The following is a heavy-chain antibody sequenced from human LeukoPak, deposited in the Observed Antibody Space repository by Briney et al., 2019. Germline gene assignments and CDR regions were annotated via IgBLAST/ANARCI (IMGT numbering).Heavy chain of an antibody. J-gene: IGHJ5*02. D-gene: IGHD2-2*01. V-gene: IGHV3-7*03. Sequence: GGSLRLSCAASGFTFSSYAMSWVRQAPGKGLEWVANIEGDGRETYYVDSVKGRFTISRDNAKNSVYLQMNSLRAEDTAVYYCAKDQYQMLPYNWFDPWGQGTLVTVSS. CDR1: GFTFSSYA. CDR3: AKDQYQMLPYNWFDP. CDR2: IEGDGRET.